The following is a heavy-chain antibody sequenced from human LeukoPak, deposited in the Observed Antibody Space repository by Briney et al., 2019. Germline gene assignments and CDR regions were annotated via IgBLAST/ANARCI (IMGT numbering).Heavy chain of an antibody. CDR1: GYSFNVYY. CDR2: IKPKSDDT. Sequence: GASVKVSCEASGYSFNVYYIHWVRQAPGQGLEWMGWIKPKSDDTNYGQNFQGRVTMTRDTSISTAYMELNGLRSDDTAVYYCARVDEGGHFSYYGMDAWGQGTTVTVPS. D-gene: IGHD3-16*01. J-gene: IGHJ6*02. CDR3: ARVDEGGHFSYYGMDA. V-gene: IGHV1-2*02.